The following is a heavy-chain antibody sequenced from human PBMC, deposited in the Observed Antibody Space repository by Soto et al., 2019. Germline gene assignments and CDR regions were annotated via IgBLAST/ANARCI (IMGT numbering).Heavy chain of an antibody. Sequence: QVQLQESGPGLVKPSGTLSLTCAVSGVSISSHDWWTWVRQPPGKGLEWIGESHQSGNTNYNSSLESRVTISLAKSKHQFSPQLSSVTVADTAVYYCATRDTGRVYWGQGPLVTGSS. CDR1: GVSISSHDW. D-gene: IGHD5-18*01. J-gene: IGHJ4*02. V-gene: IGHV4-4*02. CDR3: ATRDTGRVY. CDR2: SHQSGNT.